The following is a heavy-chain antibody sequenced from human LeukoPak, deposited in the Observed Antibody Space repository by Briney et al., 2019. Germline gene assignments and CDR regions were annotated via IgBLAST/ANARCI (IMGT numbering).Heavy chain of an antibody. D-gene: IGHD1-26*01. CDR3: ARDVGATYDYYFDY. CDR2: IYYSGST. J-gene: IGHJ4*02. CDR1: GGSISSYF. V-gene: IGHV4-59*01. Sequence: SETLSLTCTVSGGSISSYFWSWIRQPPGKGLVWIGYIYYSGSTNYNPSLKSRVTISVDTSKNQFSLKLSSVTAADTAVYYCARDVGATYDYYFDYWGQGTLVTVSS.